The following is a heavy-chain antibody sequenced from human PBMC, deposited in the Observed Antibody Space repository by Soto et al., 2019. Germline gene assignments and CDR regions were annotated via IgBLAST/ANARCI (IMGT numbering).Heavy chain of an antibody. V-gene: IGHV1-8*01. CDR3: ARERKFDFWRKGLDV. Sequence: ASVKVSCKASGYTFTTYDINWVRQAPGQGLEWLGWVDPNSGGTGYAQNFQGRITMTRNISRNTAHMELSSLQSEDTAVYYCARERKFDFWRKGLDVWGQGTTVTVSS. J-gene: IGHJ6*02. CDR2: VDPNSGGT. D-gene: IGHD3-3*01. CDR1: GYTFTTYD.